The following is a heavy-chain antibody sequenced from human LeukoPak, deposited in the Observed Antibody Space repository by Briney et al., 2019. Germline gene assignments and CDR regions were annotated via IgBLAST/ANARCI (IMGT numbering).Heavy chain of an antibody. V-gene: IGHV4-59*08. CDR2: IYYSGST. J-gene: IGHJ4*02. CDR3: ASDERVGSNY. Sequence: PSETLSLTCTVSGGSISNYYWTWIRQPPGKGLEWIGYIYYSGSTNYNPSLKSRVTISVDTSKNQFSLKLTSVTAADTAVYYCASDERVGSNYWGQGTLVTVSS. D-gene: IGHD2-2*01. CDR1: GGSISNYY.